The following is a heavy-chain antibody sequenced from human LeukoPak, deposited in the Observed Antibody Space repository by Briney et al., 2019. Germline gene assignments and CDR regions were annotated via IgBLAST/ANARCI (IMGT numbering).Heavy chain of an antibody. CDR1: GYTFTGYY. V-gene: IGHV1-2*02. Sequence: ASVKVSCKASGYTFTGYYMHWVRQAPGQGLEWMGWINPNSGGTNYAQKFQGRVTMTRDTSISTAYMELSRLRSDDTAVYYCAREETTVVTLGIWGQGTMVTVSS. D-gene: IGHD4-23*01. CDR2: INPNSGGT. CDR3: AREETTVVTLGI. J-gene: IGHJ3*02.